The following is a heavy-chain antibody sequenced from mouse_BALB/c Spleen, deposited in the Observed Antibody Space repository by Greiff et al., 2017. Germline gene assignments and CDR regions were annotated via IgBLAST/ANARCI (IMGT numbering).Heavy chain of an antibody. Sequence: EVQGVESGGDLVQPGGSLRLSCATSGFTFTDYYMSWVRQPPGKALEWLGFIRNKANGYTTEYSASVKGRFTISRDNSQSILYLQMNTLRAEDSATYYCASGNWDWFAYWGQGTLVTVSA. CDR2: IRNKANGYTT. J-gene: IGHJ3*01. D-gene: IGHD4-1*01. V-gene: IGHV7-3*02. CDR3: ASGNWDWFAY. CDR1: GFTFTDYY.